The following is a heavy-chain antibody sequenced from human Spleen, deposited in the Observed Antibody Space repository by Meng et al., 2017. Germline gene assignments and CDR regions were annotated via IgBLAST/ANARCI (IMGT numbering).Heavy chain of an antibody. CDR3: ATRGNPYLNC. CDR2: MNPNSGNT. V-gene: IGHV1-8*03. Sequence: QGDLGDAGDEVKKPGASVKVSCKASGYTFTSYDINWVRQATGQGLEWMGWMNPNSGNTGYAQKFQGRVTITRDTSASTAYMELRSLRSDDTAVYYCATRGNPYLNCWGQGTLVTVSS. J-gene: IGHJ4*02. CDR1: GYTFTSYD.